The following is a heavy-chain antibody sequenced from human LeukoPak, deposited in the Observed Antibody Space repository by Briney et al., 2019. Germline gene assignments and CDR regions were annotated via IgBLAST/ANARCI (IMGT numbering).Heavy chain of an antibody. Sequence: ASVKVSCKASGYTFSGYYLHWVRQAPGQGLQWVGWINPNSGDTHYAQMFQGRVTMTRDTSINTAYMELKRVRSDDTAVYYCAKSAQYSSAWFTGSFDYWGQGTLVTVSS. CDR1: GYTFSGYY. CDR2: INPNSGDT. CDR3: AKSAQYSSAWFTGSFDY. J-gene: IGHJ4*02. V-gene: IGHV1-2*02. D-gene: IGHD6-13*01.